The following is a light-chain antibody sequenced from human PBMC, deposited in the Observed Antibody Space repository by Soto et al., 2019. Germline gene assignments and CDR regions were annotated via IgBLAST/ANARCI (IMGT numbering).Light chain of an antibody. CDR2: DAS. CDR3: QQYDNLPLT. CDR1: QDISNY. J-gene: IGKJ4*01. Sequence: QMTQSPSSLSASVGDRVTITCQASQDISNYLNWYQQKPGKAPKLLIYDASNLETGVPSRFSGSGSGTDFTFTISSLQPEDIATYYCQQYDNLPLTFGGGTKVEIK. V-gene: IGKV1-33*01.